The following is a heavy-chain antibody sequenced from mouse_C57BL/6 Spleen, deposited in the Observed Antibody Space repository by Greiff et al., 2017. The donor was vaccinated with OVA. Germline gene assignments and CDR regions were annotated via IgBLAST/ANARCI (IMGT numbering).Heavy chain of an antibody. J-gene: IGHJ2*01. CDR2: LYPGSGST. V-gene: IGHV1-55*01. CDR1: GYTFTRYW. CDR3: ARAYSYYFDY. Sequence: QVQLQQPGAELVKPGASVQMSCKASGYTFTRYWITWVKQRPGQGLEWIGDLYPGSGSTNYNAKFKSKATLTVDTSSSTAYMQLSSLTSEDSAVYYCARAYSYYFDYWGQGTTLSVSS.